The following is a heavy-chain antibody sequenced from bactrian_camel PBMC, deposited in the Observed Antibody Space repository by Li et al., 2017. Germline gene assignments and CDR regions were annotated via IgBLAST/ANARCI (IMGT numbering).Heavy chain of an antibody. V-gene: IGHV3S53*01. Sequence: HVQLVESGGGSVQAGGFLRLSCAASGHVYSTYCIGWFRQASQDKEREAVAVIGSDGKTNYADSVKGRFTISKDSAKNTLYLQMISLRPEDTGMYYCAARPGQCVWLLLGLDRAHYEFPSWGQGTQVTVS. D-gene: IGHD3*01. CDR2: IGSDGKT. CDR1: GHVYSTYC. J-gene: IGHJ4*01. CDR3: AARPGQCVWLLLGLDRAHYEFPS.